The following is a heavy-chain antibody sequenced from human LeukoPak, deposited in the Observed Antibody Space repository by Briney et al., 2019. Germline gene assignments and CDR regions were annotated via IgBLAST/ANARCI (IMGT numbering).Heavy chain of an antibody. CDR2: IIPMFKTP. J-gene: IGHJ4*02. D-gene: IGHD3-16*01. CDR1: GVTFSSYA. Sequence: GASLKVSCKASGVTFSSYAMSWVRQAPGQGLEWMGGIIPMFKTPKYVQKFQDRLTITADESTRTAYMELNSLRSDDTAVYYCARDGGVSVDYWGQGTLITVS. V-gene: IGHV1-69*01. CDR3: ARDGGVSVDY.